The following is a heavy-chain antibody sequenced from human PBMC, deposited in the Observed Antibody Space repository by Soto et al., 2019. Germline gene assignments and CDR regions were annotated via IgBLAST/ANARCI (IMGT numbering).Heavy chain of an antibody. CDR2: ISSSSSYI. Sequence: PGGSLRLSCAASGFTFSIYSMNWVRHAPGKGLEWVSSISSSSSYIYYADSVKGRFTISRDNAKNSLYLQMNSLRAEDTAVYYCAREDIVVVPAAKPHWGQGTLVTVSS. V-gene: IGHV3-21*01. CDR1: GFTFSIYS. CDR3: AREDIVVVPAAKPH. J-gene: IGHJ4*02. D-gene: IGHD2-2*01.